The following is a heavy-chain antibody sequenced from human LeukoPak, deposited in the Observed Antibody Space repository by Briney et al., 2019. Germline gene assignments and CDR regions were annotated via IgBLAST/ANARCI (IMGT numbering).Heavy chain of an antibody. CDR3: ATSANGYCSSTSCSGSHY. J-gene: IGHJ4*02. CDR1: GYTLTELS. D-gene: IGHD2-2*01. Sequence: GASVTVSCKVSGYTLTELSMHWVRQAPGKGLEWMGGIIPIFGTANYAQKFQGRVTITTDESTSTAYMELSSLRSEDTAVYYCATSANGYCSSTSCSGSHYWGQGTLVTVSS. CDR2: IIPIFGTA. V-gene: IGHV1-69*05.